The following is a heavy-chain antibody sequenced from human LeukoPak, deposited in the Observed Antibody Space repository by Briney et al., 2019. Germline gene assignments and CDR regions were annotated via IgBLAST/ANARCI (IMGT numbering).Heavy chain of an antibody. CDR3: ARDLGNSGWYTFDY. CDR1: GDSVSSNNGA. V-gene: IGHV6-1*01. CDR2: TYYRSKWYS. D-gene: IGHD6-19*01. Sequence: SQTLSVTCAISGDSVSSNNGAWNWIRQSPSRGLEWLGRTYYRSKWYSDYAVSMGGRITINPDTSKNHFSLQLKSVTPDDTAVYYCARDLGNSGWYTFDYWGQGTLVTVSS. J-gene: IGHJ4*02.